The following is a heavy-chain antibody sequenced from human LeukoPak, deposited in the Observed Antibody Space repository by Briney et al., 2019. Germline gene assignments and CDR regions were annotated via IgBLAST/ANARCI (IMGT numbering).Heavy chain of an antibody. CDR3: TREVERGGSYWGGDY. V-gene: IGHV3-49*04. D-gene: IGHD1-26*01. Sequence: PGRSLRLSCTGSGFNFGDYAVNWVRQAPGKGLEWVGHITRRTYGATAEYAASVRGRFTISRDDSKGIAYLQMNSLKSEDTAVYFCTREVERGGSYWGGDYWGQRTLVTVSS. J-gene: IGHJ4*02. CDR2: ITRRTYGATA. CDR1: GFNFGDYA.